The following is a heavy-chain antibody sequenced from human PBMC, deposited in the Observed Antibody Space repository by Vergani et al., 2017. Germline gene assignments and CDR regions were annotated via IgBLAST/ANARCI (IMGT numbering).Heavy chain of an antibody. CDR3: AKDQSYCSSTSCDAFDI. J-gene: IGHJ3*02. CDR2: ISGSGGST. D-gene: IGHD2-2*01. Sequence: EVQLLESGGGLVQPGGSLRLSCAASGFTFSSSAMSWVRQAPGKGLEWVSAISGSGGSTYYADSVKGRFTISRDNSKNTLYLQMNSLRAEDTAVYYCAKDQSYCSSTSCDAFDIWGQGTMVTVSS. V-gene: IGHV3-23*01. CDR1: GFTFSSSA.